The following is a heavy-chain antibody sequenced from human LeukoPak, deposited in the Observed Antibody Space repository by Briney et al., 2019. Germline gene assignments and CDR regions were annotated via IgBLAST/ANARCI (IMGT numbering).Heavy chain of an antibody. CDR3: TRPSYDSSVSGVVY. Sequence: GGSLGLSCATSGFTFSGSAIHWVRQASGKGLEWVGRIRSKANSYATTDVASVRGRFSISRDDSKNTAYLQMNSLKTEDTAVYYCTRPSYDSSVSGVVYWGQGTLVTVSS. V-gene: IGHV3-73*01. J-gene: IGHJ4*02. CDR2: IRSKANSYAT. CDR1: GFTFSGSA. D-gene: IGHD3-22*01.